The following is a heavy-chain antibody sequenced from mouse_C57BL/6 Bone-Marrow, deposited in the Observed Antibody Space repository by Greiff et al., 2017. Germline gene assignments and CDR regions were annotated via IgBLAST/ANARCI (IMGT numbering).Heavy chain of an antibody. D-gene: IGHD2-2*01. CDR2: IHPNSGSN. J-gene: IGHJ4*01. CDR1: GYTFTSYW. V-gene: IGHV1-64*01. Sequence: QVQLQQPGAELVKPGASVKLSCKASGYTFTSYWMHWVKQRPGPGLEWIGMIHPNSGSNNYNEKFKSKATLTVDKSSSTAYMQLSSLTSEDSAVYYCARCVDYGYDNYAMDYWGQGTSVTVSS. CDR3: ARCVDYGYDNYAMDY.